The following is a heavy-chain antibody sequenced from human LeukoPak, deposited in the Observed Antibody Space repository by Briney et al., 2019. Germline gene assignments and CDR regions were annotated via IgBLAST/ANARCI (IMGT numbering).Heavy chain of an antibody. J-gene: IGHJ4*02. D-gene: IGHD1-1*01. CDR1: GGSISGYY. CDR3: ARGNWYFDY. V-gene: IGHV4-59*01. CDR2: IYYSGST. Sequence: PSETLSLTCTVSGGSISGYYWSWIRQPPGKELEWIGYIYYSGSTNYNPSLKSRVTISVDTSKNQFSLKLSSVTAADTAVYYCARGNWYFDYWGQGTLVTVSS.